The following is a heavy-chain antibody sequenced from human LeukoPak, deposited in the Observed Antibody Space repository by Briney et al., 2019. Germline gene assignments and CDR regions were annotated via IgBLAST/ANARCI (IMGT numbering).Heavy chain of an antibody. J-gene: IGHJ6*03. CDR2: ISGSGGST. V-gene: IGHV3-23*01. D-gene: IGHD1-14*01. Sequence: GRSLRLSCAASGFTFSSYAMSWVRQAPGKGLEWVSAISGSGGSTYYADSVKGRFTISRDNSKNTLYLQMNSLRAEDTAVYYCAKDWFPKPRGLGGYYMDVWGKGTTVTVSS. CDR1: GFTFSSYA. CDR3: AKDWFPKPRGLGGYYMDV.